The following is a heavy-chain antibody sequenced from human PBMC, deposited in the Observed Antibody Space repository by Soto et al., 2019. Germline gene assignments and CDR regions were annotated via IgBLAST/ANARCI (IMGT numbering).Heavy chain of an antibody. D-gene: IGHD2-15*01. CDR2: ISSSGSTI. Sequence: EVQLVESGGGLVQPGGSLRLSCVVFGFTFSSYEMNWVRQAPGKGLEWVSYISSSGSTIYYADSVKGRFTVSRDNAKNSLFLQMNRLRVEDTAAYYCARELGVVDGLDVWGQGTTVTVSS. CDR3: ARELGVVDGLDV. CDR1: GFTFSSYE. V-gene: IGHV3-48*03. J-gene: IGHJ6*02.